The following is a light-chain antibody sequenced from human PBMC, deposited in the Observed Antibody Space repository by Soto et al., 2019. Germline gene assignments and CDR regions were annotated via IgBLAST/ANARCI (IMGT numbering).Light chain of an antibody. Sequence: EIVLTQSPGTLSLSPGERATLSCRASQSGSSSYLAWYQQKPGQAPRLLIYGASSSATGIADRFSGSGSGTDFTLTISRLEPEDFSVYYCQQYGSSPFTFGQGTKLEIK. CDR1: QSGSSSY. CDR3: QQYGSSPFT. CDR2: GAS. J-gene: IGKJ2*01. V-gene: IGKV3-20*01.